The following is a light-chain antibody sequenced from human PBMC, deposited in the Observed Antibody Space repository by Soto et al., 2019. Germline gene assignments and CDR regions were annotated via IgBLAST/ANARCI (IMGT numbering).Light chain of an antibody. CDR1: QSISSW. V-gene: IGKV1-5*01. CDR3: QQYNSYAT. Sequence: DIQLTQSPSTLSASVGDRVTITCRASQSISSWLACFQQKPGKAPKVLIFDASSLESGVPSRFSGSGSGTEFTLTISSLQPDDSAMYYCQQYNSYATFGQGTKLEIK. J-gene: IGKJ2*01. CDR2: DAS.